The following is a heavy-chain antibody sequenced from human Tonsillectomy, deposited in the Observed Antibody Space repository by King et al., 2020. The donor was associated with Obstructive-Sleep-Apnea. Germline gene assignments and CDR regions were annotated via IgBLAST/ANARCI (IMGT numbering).Heavy chain of an antibody. Sequence: QLVQSGAEVKKPGESLRISCKGSGYIFTSYWISWVRQMPGKGLEWMGRIDPSDSYIKYSLSFQGHVTISADKSSSIAYLKWSSLKASDTAIYYCARLDIGSAFFDYWGQGTLVTVSS. CDR2: IDPSDSYI. CDR1: GYIFTSYW. J-gene: IGHJ4*02. D-gene: IGHD3-10*01. V-gene: IGHV5-10-1*01. CDR3: ARLDIGSAFFDY.